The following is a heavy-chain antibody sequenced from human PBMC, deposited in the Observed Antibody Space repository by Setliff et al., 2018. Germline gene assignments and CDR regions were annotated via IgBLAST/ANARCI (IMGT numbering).Heavy chain of an antibody. J-gene: IGHJ3*02. CDR2: INEDGSHK. D-gene: IGHD3-16*01. CDR1: GFTFSSYW. Sequence: ASVKVSCAASGFTFSSYWMSWVRQAPGKGLERLANINEDGSHKWYVDSVKGRFTISRDNAKNSLYLQMNGLRAEDTAVYYCARDPAYGAFDIWG. CDR3: ARDPAYGAFDI. V-gene: IGHV3-7*03.